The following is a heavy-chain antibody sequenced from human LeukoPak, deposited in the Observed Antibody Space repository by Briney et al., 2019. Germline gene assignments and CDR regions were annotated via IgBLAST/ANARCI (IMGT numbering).Heavy chain of an antibody. V-gene: IGHV3-21*01. Sequence: LGGSLRLSCAASGFTFSSYSMNWVRQAPGKGLEWVSSISSSSSYIYYADSVKGRFTISRDNAKNSLYLQMNSLRAEDTAVYYCARRPHGGYYYDSSPLYFFDYWGQGTLVTVSS. CDR1: GFTFSSYS. CDR3: ARRPHGGYYYDSSPLYFFDY. D-gene: IGHD3-22*01. J-gene: IGHJ4*02. CDR2: ISSSSSYI.